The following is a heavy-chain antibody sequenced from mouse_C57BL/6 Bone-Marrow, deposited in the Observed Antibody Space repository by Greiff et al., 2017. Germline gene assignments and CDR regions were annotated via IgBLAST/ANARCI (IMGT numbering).Heavy chain of an antibody. CDR3: TIYYGKGDYAKDY. D-gene: IGHD2-1*01. CDR1: GYTFTDYE. CDR2: IDPETGGT. J-gene: IGHJ4*01. Sequence: VQLQQSGAELVRPGASVTLSCKASGYTFTDYEMHWVKQTPVHGLEWIGAIDPETGGTAYNQKFKGKAILTADKSSSTAYMELRSLTSEDSAFYYCTIYYGKGDYAKDYWGQGTSVPVSS. V-gene: IGHV1-15*01.